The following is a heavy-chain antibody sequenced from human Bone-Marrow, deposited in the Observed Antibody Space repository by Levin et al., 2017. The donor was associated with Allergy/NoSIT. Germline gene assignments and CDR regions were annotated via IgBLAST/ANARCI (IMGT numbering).Heavy chain of an antibody. CDR3: ARWGMTTVRGYGMDV. V-gene: IGHV1-2*02. J-gene: IGHJ6*02. CDR2: INPNSGGT. CDR1: GYTFTGYY. Sequence: ASVKVSCKASGYTFTGYYMHWVRQAPGQGLEWMGWINPNSGGTNYAQKFQGRVTMTRDTSISTAYMELSRLRSDDTAVYYCARWGMTTVRGYGMDVWGQGTTVTVSS. D-gene: IGHD4-17*01.